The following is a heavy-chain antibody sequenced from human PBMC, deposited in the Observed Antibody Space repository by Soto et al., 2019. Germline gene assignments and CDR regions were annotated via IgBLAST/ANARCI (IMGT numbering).Heavy chain of an antibody. CDR2: IYHSGST. D-gene: IGHD2-8*01. Sequence: QVQLQESGPGLVKPSGTLSLTCAVSGGSISSSNWWSWVRQPPGKGLEWIGEIYHSGSTNYNPSLKSRVTIAVDKSKNQFSLKLSAVTAADTAVYYCARVLAGKGNYRPFDPWGQGTLVTVSS. CDR3: ARVLAGKGNYRPFDP. J-gene: IGHJ5*02. CDR1: GGSISSSNW. V-gene: IGHV4-4*02.